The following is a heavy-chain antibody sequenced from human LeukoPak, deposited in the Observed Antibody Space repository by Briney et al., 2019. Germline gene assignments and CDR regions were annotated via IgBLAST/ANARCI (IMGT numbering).Heavy chain of an antibody. Sequence: GGSLRLSCASSGSTFSSYAMSWVRQAPGKGLEWVSTIGGTGVRTYYADSVKGRFTISRDNSKNTLYLQINSLRAEDTAVYFCAKDRLGGPYFFHYWGQGTLVIVSS. D-gene: IGHD3-16*01. CDR1: GSTFSSYA. CDR2: IGGTGVRT. V-gene: IGHV3-23*01. CDR3: AKDRLGGPYFFHY. J-gene: IGHJ4*02.